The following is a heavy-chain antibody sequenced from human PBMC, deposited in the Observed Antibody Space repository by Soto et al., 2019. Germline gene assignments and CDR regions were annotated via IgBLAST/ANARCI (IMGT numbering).Heavy chain of an antibody. CDR3: ARGPGVLELSYYYYYMDV. V-gene: IGHV3-66*01. Sequence: GGSLRLSCAASGFTVSSNYMSWVRQAPGKGLEWVSVIYSGGSTYYADSVKGRFTISRDNSKNTLYLQMNSLRAEDTAVYYCARGPGVLELSYYYYYMDVWGKGTTVTVSS. D-gene: IGHD3-3*01. CDR1: GFTVSSNY. CDR2: IYSGGST. J-gene: IGHJ6*03.